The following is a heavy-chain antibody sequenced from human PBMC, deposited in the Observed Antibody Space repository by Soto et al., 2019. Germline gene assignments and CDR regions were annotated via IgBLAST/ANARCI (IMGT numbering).Heavy chain of an antibody. V-gene: IGHV3-30*18. Sequence: GGSLRLSCVVSGFTFKNYGMHWVRQAPGRGLEWVSVLSYDGSEKDYAASVRGRFTISRDNSKNTLYLQMNSLRTEDTAIYYCAKFPRGNYEPSWGQGTLVTVSS. D-gene: IGHD3-3*01. CDR3: AKFPRGNYEPS. J-gene: IGHJ5*02. CDR2: LSYDGSEK. CDR1: GFTFKNYG.